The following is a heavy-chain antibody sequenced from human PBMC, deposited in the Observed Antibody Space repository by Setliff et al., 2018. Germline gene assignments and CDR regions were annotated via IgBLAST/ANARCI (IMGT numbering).Heavy chain of an antibody. CDR3: AKGGGRYHSDS. CDR1: GGSFSGYY. CDR2: IYHSGGT. Sequence: PSETLSLTCTVYGGSFSGYYWTWIRQPPGKGLEWIGYIYHSGGTSYNPSLKSRVTISVDKSNNQFSLKLTSMTAADTAVYYCAKGGGRYHSDSWGQGILVTVSS. D-gene: IGHD1-1*01. V-gene: IGHV4-59*12. J-gene: IGHJ4*02.